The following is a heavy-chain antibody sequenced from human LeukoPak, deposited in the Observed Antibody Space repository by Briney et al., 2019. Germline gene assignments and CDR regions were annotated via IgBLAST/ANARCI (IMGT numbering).Heavy chain of an antibody. D-gene: IGHD7-27*01. V-gene: IGHV3-30*02. CDR2: IRYDGSNK. J-gene: IGHJ4*02. CDR3: AKDLTGVLDY. Sequence: PGGSLRLSCAASGFTFSSYSMNWVRLAPGKGLEWVAFIRYDGSNKYYADSVKGRFTISRDNSKNTLYLQMNSLRAEDTAVYYCAKDLTGVLDYWGQGTLVTVSS. CDR1: GFTFSSYS.